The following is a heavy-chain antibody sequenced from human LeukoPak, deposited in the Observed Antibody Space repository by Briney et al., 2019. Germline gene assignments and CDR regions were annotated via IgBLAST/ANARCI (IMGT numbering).Heavy chain of an antibody. CDR1: GGSFSNYA. J-gene: IGHJ5*02. Sequence: GASVNVSCKFSGGSFSNYAISWVRQAPGQGLEWMGASIPMYDTANYAQKFQGRVTVTTDKSTTTAYMELSSLTSGDTAVYFCARGDLKDSSSWYDRLDPWGQGTLVIVSA. CDR3: ARGDLKDSSSWYDRLDP. CDR2: SIPMYDTA. D-gene: IGHD6-13*01. V-gene: IGHV1-69*05.